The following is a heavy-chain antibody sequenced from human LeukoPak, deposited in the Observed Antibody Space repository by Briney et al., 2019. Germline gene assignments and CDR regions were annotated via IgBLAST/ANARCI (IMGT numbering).Heavy chain of an antibody. V-gene: IGHV1-24*01. CDR2: FNPNVGET. J-gene: IGHJ3*02. D-gene: IGHD3-10*01. CDR1: GYTLTELS. CDR3: ARRYYYGSGSPLDAFDI. Sequence: GASVKVSCKVSGYTLTELSMHWVRQAPGKGLEWMGGFNPNVGETIYAQKFQGRVTMTEDTSTDTAYMELSSLRSEDTAVYYCARRYYYGSGSPLDAFDIWGQGTMVTVSS.